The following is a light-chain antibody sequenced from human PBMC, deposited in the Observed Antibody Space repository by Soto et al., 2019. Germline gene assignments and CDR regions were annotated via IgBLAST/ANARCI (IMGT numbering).Light chain of an antibody. CDR2: DTS. V-gene: IGKV3-11*01. Sequence: EIVLTQSPATLSLSPGERATLSCRASQSVSSYLAWYQQKPGQAPRLLIYDTSNRATGIPARFSGSGSGTDFTLTISSLEPEDFAVYYCQQRSSWPLTVGGGTKVEI. CDR3: QQRSSWPLT. CDR1: QSVSSY. J-gene: IGKJ4*01.